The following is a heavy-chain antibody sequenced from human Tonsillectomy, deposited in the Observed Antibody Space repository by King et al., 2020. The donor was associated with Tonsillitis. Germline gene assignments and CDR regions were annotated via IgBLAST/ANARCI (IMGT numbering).Heavy chain of an antibody. Sequence: VQLVESGGDLVQPGGSLRLSCVASGFNFNNNGMTWVRQAPGKGLEWVSTIDYTGRRTYYADSVQGRFTISRDNSKNTLYLQMDSLRVEETAVYFCAKALYCGDDCSWGQGTLVTVSS. D-gene: IGHD2-21*02. V-gene: IGHV3-23*04. CDR3: AKALYCGDDCS. CDR2: IDYTGRRT. J-gene: IGHJ5*02. CDR1: GFNFNNNG.